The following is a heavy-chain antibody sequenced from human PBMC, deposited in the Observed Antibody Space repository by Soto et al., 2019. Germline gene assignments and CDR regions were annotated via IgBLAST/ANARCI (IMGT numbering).Heavy chain of an antibody. D-gene: IGHD3-10*01. J-gene: IGHJ4*02. CDR3: TSRSGSYYNQTDY. CDR2: IRSKAYGGTT. V-gene: IGHV3-49*03. Sequence: GGSLRLSCTASGFTFGDYAMSWFRQAPGKGLEWVGFIRSKAYGGTTEYAASVKGRFTISRDDSKSIAYLQMNSLKTEDTAVYYCTSRSGSYYNQTDYWGQGTLVTVSS. CDR1: GFTFGDYA.